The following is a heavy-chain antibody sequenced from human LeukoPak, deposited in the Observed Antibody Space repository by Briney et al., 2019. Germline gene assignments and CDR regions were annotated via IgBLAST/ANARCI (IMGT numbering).Heavy chain of an antibody. Sequence: SETLSLTCTVSGGSISSYYWSWIRQPAGKGLEWIGRIYTSGSTNYDPSLKSRVTMSVDTSKNQFSLKLSSVTAADTAVYYCAIMDSSGYYPDYWGQGTLVTVSS. CDR3: AIMDSSGYYPDY. V-gene: IGHV4-4*07. CDR1: GGSISSYY. J-gene: IGHJ4*02. D-gene: IGHD3-22*01. CDR2: IYTSGST.